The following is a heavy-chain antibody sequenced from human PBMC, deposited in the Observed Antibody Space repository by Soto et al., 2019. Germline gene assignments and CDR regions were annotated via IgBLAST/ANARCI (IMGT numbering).Heavy chain of an antibody. CDR1: GGSISSSNW. D-gene: IGHD6-13*01. V-gene: IGHV4-4*02. CDR3: ARAAMGGSSWPFDY. Sequence: QVQLQESGPGLVKPSGTLSLTCAVSGGSISSSNWWSWVRQPPGKGLKWLGEIYHSGSTNYNPSLKSRVTKSVDKSKNQFSLNLSSVTAAHTAGYYCARAAMGGSSWPFDYWGQGTLVTVSS. J-gene: IGHJ4*02. CDR2: IYHSGST.